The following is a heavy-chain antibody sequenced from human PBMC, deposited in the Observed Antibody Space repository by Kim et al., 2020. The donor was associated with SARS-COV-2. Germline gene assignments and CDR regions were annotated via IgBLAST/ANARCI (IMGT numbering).Heavy chain of an antibody. Sequence: GSRTTHADSVKGRFTISRDNAKNTLYLQMNSLRVEDTAVYYCARVDSSGYWGQGTLVTVSS. CDR3: ARVDSSGY. CDR2: GSRT. J-gene: IGHJ4*02. V-gene: IGHV3-74*01. D-gene: IGHD6-25*01.